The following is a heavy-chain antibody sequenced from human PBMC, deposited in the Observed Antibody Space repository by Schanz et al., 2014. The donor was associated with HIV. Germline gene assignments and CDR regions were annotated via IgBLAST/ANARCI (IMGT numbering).Heavy chain of an antibody. CDR1: GFTFDSYG. V-gene: IGHV3-30*03. J-gene: IGHJ4*02. D-gene: IGHD5-12*01. CDR2: ISYDGTNK. CDR3: TTDQFGGYFVH. Sequence: QVHLVESGGGVVRPGRSLRLSCAASGFTFDSYGMHWVRQAPGKGLEWVAVISYDGTNKVYADSVKGRFTVSRDNAENSLYLQMHSLRAEDTAVYYCTTDQFGGYFVHWGQGALVTVSS.